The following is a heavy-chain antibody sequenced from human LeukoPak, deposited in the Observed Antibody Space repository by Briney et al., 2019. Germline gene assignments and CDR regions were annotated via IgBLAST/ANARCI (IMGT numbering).Heavy chain of an antibody. D-gene: IGHD3-22*01. CDR1: GFTFSSYA. CDR2: ISGNGGST. CDR3: AEGVGYYDSGGFDY. V-gene: IGHV3-23*01. J-gene: IGHJ4*02. Sequence: PGGSLRLSCATSGFTFSSYAMSWVRQAPGKGLEWVSSISGNGGSTYYADSEKGRFTISRDNSKNTLYLQMNSLRAEDTAVYYCAEGVGYYDSGGFDYWGQGTLVTVSS.